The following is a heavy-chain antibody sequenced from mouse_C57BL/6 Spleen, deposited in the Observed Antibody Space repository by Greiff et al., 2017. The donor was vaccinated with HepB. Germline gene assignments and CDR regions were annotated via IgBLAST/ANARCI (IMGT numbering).Heavy chain of an antibody. D-gene: IGHD2-2*01. J-gene: IGHJ2*01. V-gene: IGHV5-9-1*02. Sequence: EVMRVESGEGLVKPGGSLKLSCAASGFTFSSYAMSWVRQTPEKRLEWVAYISSGGDYIYYADTVKGRFTISRDNARNTLYLQMSSLKSEDTAMYYCTRERLRQGYFDYWGQGTTLTVSS. CDR2: ISSGGDYI. CDR1: GFTFSSYA. CDR3: TRERLRQGYFDY.